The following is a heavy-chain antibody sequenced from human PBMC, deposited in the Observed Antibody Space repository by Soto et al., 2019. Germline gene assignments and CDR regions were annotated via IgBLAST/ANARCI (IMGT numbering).Heavy chain of an antibody. V-gene: IGHV1-69*02. J-gene: IGHJ3*02. D-gene: IGHD3-10*01. Sequence: QVQLVQSGAEVKKTGSSVKVSCKASGGSFSSYTISGVRQAPGQGLEWMGRIVPMVGRTIYAQKFQGRVAISADKSTTTAYMDLSNLASEDTAMYYCALDSGSDVFDIWGQGTLVTVSS. CDR3: ALDSGSDVFDI. CDR1: GGSFSSYT. CDR2: IVPMVGRT.